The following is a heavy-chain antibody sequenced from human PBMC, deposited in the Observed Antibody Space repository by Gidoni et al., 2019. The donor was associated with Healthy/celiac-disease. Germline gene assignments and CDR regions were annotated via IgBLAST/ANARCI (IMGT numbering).Heavy chain of an antibody. Sequence: VQLVVSVGGLVQPGGSLRLSCSASGFTSRSYAMQWVRQAPGKGLEYVSAISSNGGSTYYADSVKGRFTISRDNSKNTLYLQMSSLRAEDTAVYYCVKDQYYYGSGSYYKSRFDAFDIWGQGTMVTVSS. CDR3: VKDQYYYGSGSYYKSRFDAFDI. CDR2: ISSNGGST. J-gene: IGHJ3*02. D-gene: IGHD3-10*01. V-gene: IGHV3-64D*08. CDR1: GFTSRSYA.